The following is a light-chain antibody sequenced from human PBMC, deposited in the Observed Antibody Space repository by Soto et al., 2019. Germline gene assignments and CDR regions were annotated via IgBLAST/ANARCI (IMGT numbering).Light chain of an antibody. CDR1: SSDIGAYNE. V-gene: IGLV2-14*03. Sequence: QSVLTQPASVSGSPGQSTTISCTGTSSDIGAYNEVSWYQQRPGKAPKLMTYDVTNRPSGFSNRFSGSKSGNTASLTISGLQAEDEAYYYCSSHAAGSTLIFGGGTKLTVL. CDR2: DVT. J-gene: IGLJ2*01. CDR3: SSHAAGSTLI.